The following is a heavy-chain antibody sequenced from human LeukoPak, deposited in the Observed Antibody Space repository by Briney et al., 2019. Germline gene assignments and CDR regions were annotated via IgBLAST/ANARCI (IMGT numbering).Heavy chain of an antibody. CDR3: AREWGRIAVAGGPGY. CDR2: TWYDGQTK. V-gene: IGHV3-33*01. J-gene: IGHJ4*02. Sequence: PGGSLRLSCEASGFIFSNYGMHWVRQAPGKGLEWLALTWYDGQTKFYADSVKGRFTISRDNSGNTLFLHMTSLRVEDTAAYYCAREWGRIAVAGGPGYWGQGALVTVSS. D-gene: IGHD6-19*01. CDR1: GFIFSNYG.